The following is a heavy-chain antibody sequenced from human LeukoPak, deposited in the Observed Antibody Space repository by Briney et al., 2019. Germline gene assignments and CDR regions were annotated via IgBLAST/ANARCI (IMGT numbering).Heavy chain of an antibody. Sequence: PGGSLRLSCAASGFTFSSYAMSWVRQAPGKGLEWVSAISGSGGSTYYADSMKGRFTISRDNSKNTLYLQMNSLRAEDTAVYYCAKCGEAVAGTGYWYFDLWGRGTLVTVSS. D-gene: IGHD6-19*01. CDR3: AKCGEAVAGTGYWYFDL. V-gene: IGHV3-23*01. J-gene: IGHJ2*01. CDR2: ISGSGGST. CDR1: GFTFSSYA.